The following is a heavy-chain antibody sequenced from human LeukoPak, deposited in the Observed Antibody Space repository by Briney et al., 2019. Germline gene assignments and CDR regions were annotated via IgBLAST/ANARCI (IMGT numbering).Heavy chain of an antibody. CDR2: IGSRSATI. Sequence: PGGSLRLSCAASGFTFSRYSMNWVRQAPGKGLEWVLYIGSRSATIHYADSVKGRFSISRDNAKNSLYLQMNNLRDEDTAVYYCARGRTEFDFWGEGTLVTVSS. D-gene: IGHD1-1*01. V-gene: IGHV3-48*02. CDR1: GFTFSRYS. CDR3: ARGRTEFDF. J-gene: IGHJ4*02.